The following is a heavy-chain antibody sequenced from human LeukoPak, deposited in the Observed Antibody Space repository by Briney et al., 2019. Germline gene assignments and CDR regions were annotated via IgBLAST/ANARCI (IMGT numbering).Heavy chain of an antibody. CDR2: INAGNGNT. Sequence: ASVNVSCKASGYTFTSYAMHWVRQAPGQRLEWMGWINAGNGNTKYSQKFQGRVTITRDTSASTAYMELSSLRSEDTAVYYCARPINSSWYDYWGQGTLVTVSS. V-gene: IGHV1-3*01. CDR1: GYTFTSYA. D-gene: IGHD6-13*01. J-gene: IGHJ4*02. CDR3: ARPINSSWYDY.